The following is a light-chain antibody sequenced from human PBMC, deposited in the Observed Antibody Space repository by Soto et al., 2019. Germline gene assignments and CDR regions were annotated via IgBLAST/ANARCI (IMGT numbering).Light chain of an antibody. J-gene: IGKJ5*01. V-gene: IGKV1-16*02. CDR2: DAS. CDR1: QGISSY. CDR3: QQYNSYPLT. Sequence: DIQMTQSPSSLSASVGDRVTITCRASQGISSYLAWFQQKPGKDPKSLIYDASSLQSGVPAKFSGSGSGTDFTLTISSLHPEDFVTYYCQQYNSYPLTFGQGTRLEIK.